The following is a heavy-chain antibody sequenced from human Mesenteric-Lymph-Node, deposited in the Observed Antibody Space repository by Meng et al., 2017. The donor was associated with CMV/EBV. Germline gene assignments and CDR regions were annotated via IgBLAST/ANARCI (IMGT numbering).Heavy chain of an antibody. D-gene: IGHD6-13*01. Sequence: GGSLRLSCAASGFSFSTYAMSWVRQAPGKGLEWVSVISRDGSKTYYADSVRGRFTISRDNSKNTLYLQMNSLRAEDTAVYYCASGIAPYFDYWGQGTLVTVSS. CDR3: ASGIAPYFDY. V-gene: IGHV3-23*03. CDR2: ISRDGSKT. CDR1: GFSFSTYA. J-gene: IGHJ4*02.